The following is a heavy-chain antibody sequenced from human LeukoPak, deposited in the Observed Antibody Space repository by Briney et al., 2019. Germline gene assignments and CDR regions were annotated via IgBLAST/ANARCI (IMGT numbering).Heavy chain of an antibody. J-gene: IGHJ5*02. CDR3: ARTPITILNWFDP. V-gene: IGHV4-39*01. CDR2: IYYSGST. D-gene: IGHD3-10*01. Sequence: SQTLSLTCTVSGGSISSSSYYWGWIRQPPGKGLEWIGSIYYSGSTYYNPSLKSRVTISVDTSKNQFSLKLSSVTAADTAVYYCARTPITILNWFDPWGQGTLVTVSS. CDR1: GGSISSSSYY.